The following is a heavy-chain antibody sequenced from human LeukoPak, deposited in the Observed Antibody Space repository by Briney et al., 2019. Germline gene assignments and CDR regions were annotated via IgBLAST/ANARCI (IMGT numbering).Heavy chain of an antibody. Sequence: GGSLRLSCAASGFTFSGYTLNWVRQAPGKGLEWVSYISRTSDIVSYADSVRGRFTISRDNAKNSLYLQMSSLRAEDTAVYYCARGYGYAFDTWGQGTMVTVSS. V-gene: IGHV3-48*01. J-gene: IGHJ3*02. D-gene: IGHD3-16*01. CDR3: ARGYGYAFDT. CDR2: ISRTSDIV. CDR1: GFTFSGYT.